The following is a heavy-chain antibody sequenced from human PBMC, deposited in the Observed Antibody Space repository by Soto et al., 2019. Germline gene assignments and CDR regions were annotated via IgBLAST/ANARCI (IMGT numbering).Heavy chain of an antibody. CDR1: GGSISSSSYY. CDR3: ATNEYSGYEFDEYFQH. CDR2: IYYSGST. D-gene: IGHD5-12*01. J-gene: IGHJ1*01. Sequence: QLQLQESGPGLVKPSETLSLTCTVSGGSISSSSYYWGWIRQPPGKGLEWIGSIYYSGSTYYNPSLKSRVTMSVDTSKNKFSLKLSSVTAADTAVYYCATNEYSGYEFDEYFQHWGQGTLVTVSS. V-gene: IGHV4-39*01.